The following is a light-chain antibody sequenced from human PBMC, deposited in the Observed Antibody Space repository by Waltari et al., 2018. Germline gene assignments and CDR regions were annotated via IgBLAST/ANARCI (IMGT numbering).Light chain of an antibody. CDR2: ATS. J-gene: IGKJ2*01. CDR1: QSISSY. CDR3: QQSYTTPVT. V-gene: IGKV1-39*01. Sequence: DIQMTQSPSSLSASVGDRVTLTCRASQSISSYLNWYQQKPGKAPKLLIYATSRLQTGVPSRFSVSGSGTDFTLTISSLQPEDFATYYCQQSYTTPVTFGLGTRLEIK.